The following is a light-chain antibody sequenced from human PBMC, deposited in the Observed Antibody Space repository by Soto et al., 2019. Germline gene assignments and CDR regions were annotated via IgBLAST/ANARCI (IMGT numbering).Light chain of an antibody. CDR3: QQYGTKVS. V-gene: IGKV3-20*01. CDR1: QSLSSSY. CDR2: RSS. J-gene: IGKJ1*01. Sequence: ESVLTQSPSSLSLSPGESATLSCRASQSLSSSYLAWYQQKAGQPPRLLMFRSSDRAAGVPDRFSGSASGTEFTLTISSLEPEDFAVYYCQQYGTKVSFGHGTKVEFK.